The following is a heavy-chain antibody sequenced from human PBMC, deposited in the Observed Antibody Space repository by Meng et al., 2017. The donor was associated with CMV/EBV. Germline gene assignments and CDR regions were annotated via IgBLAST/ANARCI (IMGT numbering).Heavy chain of an antibody. CDR2: INHSGRT. CDR1: GGSFSGYY. D-gene: IGHD5-24*01. Sequence: QVQQQQWGAGPLKPPETLSLTCAVYGGSFSGYYWSWIRQPPGKGLEWIGEINHSGRTNYNPSLKSRVTISVDTSKNQFSLKLSSVTAADTAVYYCARGGVEMATIGYYFDYWGQGTLVTVSS. V-gene: IGHV4-34*01. J-gene: IGHJ4*02. CDR3: ARGGVEMATIGYYFDY.